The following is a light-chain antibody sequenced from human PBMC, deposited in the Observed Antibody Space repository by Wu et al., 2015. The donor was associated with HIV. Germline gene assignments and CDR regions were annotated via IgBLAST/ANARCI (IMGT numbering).Light chain of an antibody. Sequence: TQSPVTLSVSPGERATLSCRASQSVGTNLAWYQQKPGQAPNLLIYGASNRATGIPARFSGSGSGTDFILTISSLEPEDFATYSCQQRLNWPLTFGQGTRLEIK. CDR2: GAS. CDR3: QQRLNWPLT. V-gene: IGKV3-11*01. J-gene: IGKJ5*01. CDR1: QSVGTN.